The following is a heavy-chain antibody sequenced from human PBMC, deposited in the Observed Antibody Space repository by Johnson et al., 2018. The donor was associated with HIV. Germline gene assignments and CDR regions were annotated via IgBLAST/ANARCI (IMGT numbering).Heavy chain of an antibody. CDR3: VRERQSGTMQLWLRVNDAFDI. Sequence: VQLVESGGGLVQPGGSLRLSCAASGFTFSNYWMHWVRQVPGKGLVWVSRINNDGSSTSYADSVKGRFTISRDNAKNPLYLQMNSRRAEDTAAFYCVRERQSGTMQLWLRVNDAFDIWGQGTMVTVSS. J-gene: IGHJ3*02. CDR2: INNDGSST. D-gene: IGHD5-18*01. CDR1: GFTFSNYW. V-gene: IGHV3-74*01.